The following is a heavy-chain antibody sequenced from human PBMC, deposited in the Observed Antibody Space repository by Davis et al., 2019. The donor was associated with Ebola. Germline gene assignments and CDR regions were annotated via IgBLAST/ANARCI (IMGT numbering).Heavy chain of an antibody. V-gene: IGHV4-61*01. CDR3: ARGDYAGSSFDY. Sequence: SETLSLTCTVSGGSVYSGNYFWSWIRQSPGRGLEWIGYIYYSGTTNYNPSLKSRVTMSVDTSKNQFSLKLASVTAADTAVYYCARGDYAGSSFDYWGQGTLVTVSS. CDR1: GGSVYSGNYF. CDR2: IYYSGTT. D-gene: IGHD4-17*01. J-gene: IGHJ4*02.